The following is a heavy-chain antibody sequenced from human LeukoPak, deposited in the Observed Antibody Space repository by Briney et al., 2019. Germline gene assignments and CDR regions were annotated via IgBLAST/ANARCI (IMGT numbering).Heavy chain of an antibody. J-gene: IGHJ4*02. CDR3: ASGIQWTGNNY. CDR1: GDSITNYY. Sequence: SETLSLTCTVSGDSITNYYWTWIRQPAGKGLEWIGRMYLSGETNYNPSLRSRVTMSIDTSKNLFSLKLTSATAADTAVYYCASGIQWTGNNYWGQGTLVTVSS. V-gene: IGHV4-4*07. CDR2: MYLSGET. D-gene: IGHD3/OR15-3a*01.